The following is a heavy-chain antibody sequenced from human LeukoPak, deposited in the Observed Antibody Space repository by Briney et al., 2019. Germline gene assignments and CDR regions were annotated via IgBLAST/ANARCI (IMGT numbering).Heavy chain of an antibody. CDR3: ARGLPNDAFDI. V-gene: IGHV1-69*05. CDR2: IIPIFGTA. CDR1: GGTFSSYA. Sequence: ASVKVSCKASGGTFSSYAISWVRQAPGQGLEWMGGIIPIFGTANYAQKLQGRVTMTTDTSTSTAYMELRSLRSDDTAVYYCARGLPNDAFDIWGQGTMVTVSS. J-gene: IGHJ3*02.